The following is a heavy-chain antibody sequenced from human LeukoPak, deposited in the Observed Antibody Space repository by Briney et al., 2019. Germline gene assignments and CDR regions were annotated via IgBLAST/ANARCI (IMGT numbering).Heavy chain of an antibody. D-gene: IGHD5-24*01. Sequence: GGSLRLSCAASGFTFSGYAMSWVRQAPGKGLEWVSAIGGSGGSTYYTDSVKGRFTISRDNSKNTLYLQVNSLRAEDTAVYYCAKYGFFPYYFDYWGQGTLVTVSS. J-gene: IGHJ4*02. CDR2: IGGSGGST. V-gene: IGHV3-23*01. CDR1: GFTFSGYA. CDR3: AKYGFFPYYFDY.